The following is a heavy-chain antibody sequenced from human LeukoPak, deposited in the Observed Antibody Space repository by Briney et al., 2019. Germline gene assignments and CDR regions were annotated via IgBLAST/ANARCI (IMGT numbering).Heavy chain of an antibody. CDR2: ISGSGGST. CDR3: ALYCSGGSCYSGYFDY. D-gene: IGHD2-15*01. V-gene: IGHV3-23*01. J-gene: IGHJ4*02. CDR1: GFTFSSYA. Sequence: GGSLRLSCAASGFTFSSYAMSCVRQAPGKGLEWVSAISGSGGSTYYADSVKGRFTISRDNSKNTLYLQMNSLRAEDTAVYYCALYCSGGSCYSGYFDYWGQGTLVTVSS.